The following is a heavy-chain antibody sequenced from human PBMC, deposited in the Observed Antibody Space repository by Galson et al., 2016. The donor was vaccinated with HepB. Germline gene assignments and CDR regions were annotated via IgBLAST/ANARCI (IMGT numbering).Heavy chain of an antibody. CDR2: ISSSGSTI. V-gene: IGHV3-48*03. CDR1: GFTYSSYE. D-gene: IGHD6-13*01. J-gene: IGHJ6*02. CDR3: ARDRSSWRLYYYYCMDV. Sequence: SLRLSCAASGFTYSSYEMNWVRQAPGKGLEWVSYISSSGSTINYADSVKGRFTISSDNAKQSLYLQMNSLSAEDTAVYYCARDRSSWRLYYYYCMDVWGQGTTVTVSS.